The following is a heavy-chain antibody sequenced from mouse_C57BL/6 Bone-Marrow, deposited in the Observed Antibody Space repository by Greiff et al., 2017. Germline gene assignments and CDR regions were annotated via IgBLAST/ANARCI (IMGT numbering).Heavy chain of an antibody. J-gene: IGHJ2*01. CDR2: FHPYNDDT. D-gene: IGHD5-1*01. CDR1: GYTFTTYP. Sequence: VQLQQSGAELVKPGASVKMSCKASGYTFTTYPIEWLKQNHGKSLEWIGNFHPYNDDTKYNEKFKGKATLTVEKSSNTVYLELSRLTSDDSAVYYCARSSTFFYYFDDWGQGTTLTVSS. CDR3: ARSSTFFYYFDD. V-gene: IGHV1-47*01.